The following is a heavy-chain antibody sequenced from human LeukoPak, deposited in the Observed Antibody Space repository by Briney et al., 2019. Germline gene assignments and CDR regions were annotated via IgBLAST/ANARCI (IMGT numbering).Heavy chain of an antibody. CDR2: IYYSGST. D-gene: IGHD3-3*01. CDR1: GDSVSSGFY. J-gene: IGHJ5*02. V-gene: IGHV4-31*03. CDR3: AREFVEEGWFDP. Sequence: SETLSLTCTVSGDSVSSGFYWNWIRQHPGKGLEWIGYIYYSGSTYYNPSLKSRVTISVDTSKNQFSLKLSSVTAADTAVYYCAREFVEEGWFDPWGQGTLVTVSS.